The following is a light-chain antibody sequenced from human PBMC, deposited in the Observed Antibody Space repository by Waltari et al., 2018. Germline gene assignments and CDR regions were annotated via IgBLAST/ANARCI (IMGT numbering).Light chain of an antibody. V-gene: IGLV2-18*02. CDR2: EVT. CDR1: RSDVGSYTR. Sequence: QSALTQPPSVSGSPGQSVTLSCTGTRSDVGSYTRVSWYQQPPGTAPKLMIYEVTNRPSGVSDRFSGSKSGNTASLTISGLQADDEADYYCSSYTIRSTWVFGGGTRVTVL. CDR3: SSYTIRSTWV. J-gene: IGLJ2*01.